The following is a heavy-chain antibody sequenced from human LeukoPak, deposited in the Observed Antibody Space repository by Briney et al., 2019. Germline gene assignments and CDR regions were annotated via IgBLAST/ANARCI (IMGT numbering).Heavy chain of an antibody. CDR1: GGSISSYY. J-gene: IGHJ4*02. CDR3: ARDKSHRYSSFFDY. D-gene: IGHD6-6*01. Sequence: TPSETLSLTCTVSGGSISSYYWSWLRQPPGKGLEWIGYIYYSGSTNYNPSLKSRVTISVDTSKNQFSLKLSSVTAADTAVYYCARDKSHRYSSFFDYWGQGTLVTVSS. V-gene: IGHV4-59*01. CDR2: IYYSGST.